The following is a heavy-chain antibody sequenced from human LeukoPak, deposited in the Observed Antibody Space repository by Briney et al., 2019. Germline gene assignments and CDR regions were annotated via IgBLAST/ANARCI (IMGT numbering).Heavy chain of an antibody. CDR3: TRVSPQRYYGSESRWFDP. CDR2: IYSGGYT. D-gene: IGHD3-10*01. Sequence: PGGSLRLSCAASGFTVSSNYMSWVRQAPGKGLEWVSVIYSGGYTYYADSVKGRFTISRDNSKNTLYLQMNSLKTEDTAVYYCTRVSPQRYYGSESRWFDPWGQGTRVTVSS. CDR1: GFTVSSNY. J-gene: IGHJ5*02. V-gene: IGHV3-53*01.